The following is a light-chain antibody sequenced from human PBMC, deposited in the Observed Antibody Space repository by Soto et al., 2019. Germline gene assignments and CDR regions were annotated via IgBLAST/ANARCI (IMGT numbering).Light chain of an antibody. V-gene: IGKV1-5*03. CDR2: KAS. CDR1: QGLSAW. Sequence: DIQLTQSTSTLSASLGDRVTITCRASQGLSAWVAWYQHKPGNAPKLLIYKASTLQSGVPSRFSAIGSGTEFTLTIRSLQPDDYATYYCQQYTVYPWTFGQGTRV. CDR3: QQYTVYPWT. J-gene: IGKJ1*01.